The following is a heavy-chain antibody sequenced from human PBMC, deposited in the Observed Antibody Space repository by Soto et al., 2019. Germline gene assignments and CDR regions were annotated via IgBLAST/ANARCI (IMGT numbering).Heavy chain of an antibody. V-gene: IGHV4-4*02. CDR1: GASISSTYW. CDR3: ATLPPRIEVVVTPIPT. J-gene: IGHJ5*02. CDR2: IYHTGST. Sequence: QVQLRESGPGLVKPSGTLSLTCVVSGASISSTYWWSWVRHPPGKGLEWIGEIYHTGSTKYNPSLKSRVTISIDKSNNEFSLKLNSVTAADTAVYYCATLPPRIEVVVTPIPTWGQGILVTVSS. D-gene: IGHD2-21*02.